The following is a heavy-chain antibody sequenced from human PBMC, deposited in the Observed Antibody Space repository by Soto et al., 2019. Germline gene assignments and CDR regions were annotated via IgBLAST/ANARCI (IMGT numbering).Heavy chain of an antibody. CDR1: GFTVSTYG. CDR3: TGEVASGY. J-gene: IGHJ4*02. CDR2: ISRDGGTK. Sequence: ESGGGVVQPGRSLRLSCAVYGFTVSTYGMHWIRQAPGKGLEWVAVISRDGGTKYYADSVKGRFTISRDNSRNTLFLEMNSLRGDDMAVYYCTGEVASGYWGQGTLVTVSS. D-gene: IGHD2-8*02. V-gene: IGHV3-30*03.